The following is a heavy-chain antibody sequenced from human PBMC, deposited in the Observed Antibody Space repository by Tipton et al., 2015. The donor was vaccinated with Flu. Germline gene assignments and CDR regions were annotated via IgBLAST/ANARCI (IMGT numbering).Heavy chain of an antibody. J-gene: IGHJ6*02. Sequence: TLSLTCTVSGGSVSSGNYYWSWVRRSPGKGLEWIGYFYYSGTTNYNPSLKSRVTISVDTSKDQFSLRLSSVTAADTAVYYCARDDYGPLGDYYYGMDVWGHGTTVTVSS. V-gene: IGHV4-61*01. CDR2: FYYSGTT. D-gene: IGHD4-17*01. CDR3: ARDDYGPLGDYYYGMDV. CDR1: GGSVSSGNYY.